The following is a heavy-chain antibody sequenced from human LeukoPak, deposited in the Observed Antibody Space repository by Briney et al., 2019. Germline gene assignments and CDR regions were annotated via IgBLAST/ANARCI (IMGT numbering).Heavy chain of an antibody. J-gene: IGHJ4*02. CDR3: ARSYYYDSSGYYYAIFDY. Sequence: ASVKVSCKASGYTFTSYGISWVRQAPGQGLGWMGWISAYNGNTNYAQKLQGRVTMTTDTSTSTAYMELRSLRSEDTAVYYCARSYYYDSSGYYYAIFDYWGQGTLVTVSS. V-gene: IGHV1-18*01. D-gene: IGHD3-22*01. CDR2: ISAYNGNT. CDR1: GYTFTSYG.